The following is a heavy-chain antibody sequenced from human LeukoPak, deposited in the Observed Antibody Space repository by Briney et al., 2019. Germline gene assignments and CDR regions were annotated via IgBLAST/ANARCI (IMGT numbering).Heavy chain of an antibody. J-gene: IGHJ4*02. CDR1: GFTFSDYY. CDR3: ARDFLKSRDIVVVPAAILGY. V-gene: IGHV3-11*01. D-gene: IGHD2-2*02. Sequence: PGGSLRLSCAASGFTFSDYYMSWIRQAPGKGLEWVSYISSSGSTIYYADSVKGRFTISRDNAKNSLYLQMNSLRAEDTAVYHCARDFLKSRDIVVVPAAILGYWGQGTLVTVSS. CDR2: ISSSGSTI.